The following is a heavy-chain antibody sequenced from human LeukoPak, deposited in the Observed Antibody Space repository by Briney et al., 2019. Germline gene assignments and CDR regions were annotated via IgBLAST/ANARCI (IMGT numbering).Heavy chain of an antibody. J-gene: IGHJ3*02. CDR1: GFTFSSYA. CDR3: ARDEYYYGSGSYGAFDI. D-gene: IGHD3-10*01. Sequence: GRSLRLSCAASGFTFSSYAMHWVRQAPGKGLEWVAVISYDGSNKYYADSVKGRFTISRDNSKNTLYLQMNSLRAEDTAVYYCARDEYYYGSGSYGAFDIWGQGTMVTVSS. CDR2: ISYDGSNK. V-gene: IGHV3-30-3*01.